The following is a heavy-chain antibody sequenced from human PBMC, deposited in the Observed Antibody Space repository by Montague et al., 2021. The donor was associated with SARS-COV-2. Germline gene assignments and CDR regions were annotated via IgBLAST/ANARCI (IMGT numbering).Heavy chain of an antibody. CDR2: IFHSGST. CDR1: GDSFTYFY. J-gene: IGHJ4*02. D-gene: IGHD1-1*01. V-gene: IGHV4-59*01. CDR3: ARGATRSFDH. Sequence: SETLSLTCSVSGDSFTYFYWSWLRQTPGKGLEWIGYIFHSGSTKYNPSLQSRVTFSVDTSRNQFSLNLDSVTAADTGVYYCARGATRSFDHWGQGVLVTVSS.